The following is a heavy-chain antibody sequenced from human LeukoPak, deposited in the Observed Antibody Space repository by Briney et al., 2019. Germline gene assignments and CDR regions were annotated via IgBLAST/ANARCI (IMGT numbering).Heavy chain of an antibody. CDR3: ARDQGMGFDY. V-gene: IGHV4-30-2*01. J-gene: IGHJ4*02. CDR2: IYHSGST. Sequence: SETLSLTCAVSGGSISSGGYSWSWIRQPPGKGLEWIGYIYHSGSTYYNPSLKSRVTISVDRSKNQFSLKLSSVTAADTAVYYCARDQGMGFDYWGQGTLVTVSS. D-gene: IGHD3-10*01. CDR1: GGSISSGGYS.